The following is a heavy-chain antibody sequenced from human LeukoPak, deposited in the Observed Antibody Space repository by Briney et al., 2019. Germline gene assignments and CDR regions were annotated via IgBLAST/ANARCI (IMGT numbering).Heavy chain of an antibody. CDR1: GFTFSIYG. CDR3: AKDVDQYYFDY. V-gene: IGHV3-23*01. D-gene: IGHD2-15*01. Sequence: GGSLRLSCAASGFTFSIYGLSWVRQAPGKGLEWVSTISGSGNSRYYGDSVKGRFTISRDNPRNTLYLQMNSLRAEDTAVYYCAKDVDQYYFDYWGQGTLVTVSS. CDR2: ISGSGNSR. J-gene: IGHJ4*02.